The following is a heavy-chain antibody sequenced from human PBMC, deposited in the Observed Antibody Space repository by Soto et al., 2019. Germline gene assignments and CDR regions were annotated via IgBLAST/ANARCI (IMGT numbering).Heavy chain of an antibody. CDR2: IRSNSNSYAT. CDR3: TRYYSLSSSWSHRYYNGMDV. V-gene: IGHV3-73*01. J-gene: IGHJ6*02. Sequence: GGSLRLSCAASGFTFSGSAMHWVRQASGKGLEWVGRIRSNSNSYATAYAASVKGRFTISRDDSKKTAYLQMNSLKTEDTAVYYCTRYYSLSSSWSHRYYNGMDVWGQGTMVTVSS. D-gene: IGHD6-13*01. CDR1: GFTFSGSA.